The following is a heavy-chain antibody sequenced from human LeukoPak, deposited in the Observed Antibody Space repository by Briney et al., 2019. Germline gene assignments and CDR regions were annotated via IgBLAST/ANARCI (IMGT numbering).Heavy chain of an antibody. CDR2: INPNSGGT. D-gene: IGHD5-24*01. J-gene: IGHJ3*02. V-gene: IGHV1-2*02. CDR3: AREGVATIRGTAFDI. Sequence: ASVKVSCKASVYTFTGYYMHWVRQAPGQGLEWMGWINPNSGGTNYAQKFQGRVTMTRDTSISTAYMELSRLRSDDTAVYYCAREGVATIRGTAFDIWGQGTMVTVSS. CDR1: VYTFTGYY.